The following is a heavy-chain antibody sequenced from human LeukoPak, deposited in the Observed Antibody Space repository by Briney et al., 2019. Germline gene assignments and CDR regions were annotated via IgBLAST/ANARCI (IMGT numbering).Heavy chain of an antibody. V-gene: IGHV1-18*01. CDR2: TSVYNGDT. D-gene: IGHD3-22*01. CDR1: GYTFARYG. J-gene: IGHJ4*02. CDR3: ARLCHYDTSSYWNDY. Sequence: ASVKVSCKASGYTFARYGISWVRQAPGQGLEWMGWTSVYNGDTNYAQKLQDRVTMTTDTSTSTAYMEVRSLSSDDTAVYSCARLCHYDTSSYWNDYWGQGTLVTVSA.